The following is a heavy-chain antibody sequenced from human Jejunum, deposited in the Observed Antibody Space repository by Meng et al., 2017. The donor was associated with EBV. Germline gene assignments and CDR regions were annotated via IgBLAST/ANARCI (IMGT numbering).Heavy chain of an antibody. Sequence: EVQLVESXGGLVQPGXSLRFSCAASGFTFSSHWMHWVRQATGMGLVWVSRINSDGSSTNYPDSVKGRFTISRDNAKNTLYLQMDSLRAEDTAVYYCARGFNSGWRGDYWGQGTLVTVSS. J-gene: IGHJ4*02. CDR3: ARGFNSGWRGDY. V-gene: IGHV3-74*01. CDR1: GFTFSSHW. CDR2: INSDGSST. D-gene: IGHD6-19*01.